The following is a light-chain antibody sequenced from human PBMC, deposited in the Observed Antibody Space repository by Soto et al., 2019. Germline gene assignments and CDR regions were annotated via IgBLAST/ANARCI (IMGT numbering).Light chain of an antibody. V-gene: IGKV3-15*01. Sequence: ENMLTQSPGTLSLSTGERATLSCRASQSVSSSYLAWYQQRPGQAPRLLIYGASTRATGIPARFSGSGSGTEFTLTISSLQSEDFAVYYCQQYNNSPPRTFGQGTKVDIK. CDR3: QQYNNSPPRT. CDR1: QSVSSSY. CDR2: GAS. J-gene: IGKJ1*01.